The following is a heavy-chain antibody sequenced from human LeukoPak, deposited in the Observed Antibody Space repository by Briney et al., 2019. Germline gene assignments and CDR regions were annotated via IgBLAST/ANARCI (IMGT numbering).Heavy chain of an antibody. J-gene: IGHJ6*02. D-gene: IGHD2-2*01. CDR2: INPNSGGT. V-gene: IGHV1-2*02. Sequence: ASVKVSCKASGYTFTDYYIQWLRKAPGQGPEWMGWINPNSGGTNSAQKFQGRVTMTRDTSVSTAYMELSRLRSDDTAVYYCARDHCTSSGCYGYYYYGVDVWGQGTTVTVSS. CDR3: ARDHCTSSGCYGYYYYGVDV. CDR1: GYTFTDYY.